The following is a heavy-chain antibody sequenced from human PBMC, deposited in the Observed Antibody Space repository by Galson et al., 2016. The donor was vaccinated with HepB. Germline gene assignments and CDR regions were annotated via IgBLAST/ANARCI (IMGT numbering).Heavy chain of an antibody. CDR3: ARGTKRFCSGSNCYPLDH. J-gene: IGHJ4*02. Sequence: SLRLSCAASGFTFSTYAMTWVRQAPGKGLEWVSVITDSGDDTHHADSVKGRFTMSRDNSKNTVYLQMNNLRDEDTAIYFCARGTKRFCSGSNCYPLDHWGQGTLVTVSS. CDR2: ITDSGDDT. D-gene: IGHD2-15*01. V-gene: IGHV3-23*01. CDR1: GFTFSTYA.